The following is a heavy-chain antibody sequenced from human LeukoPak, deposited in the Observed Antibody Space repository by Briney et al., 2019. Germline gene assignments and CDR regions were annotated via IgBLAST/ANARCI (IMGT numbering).Heavy chain of an antibody. D-gene: IGHD3-22*01. CDR3: ARADDGTGYPQLPFDY. CDR1: SFTLSNHA. J-gene: IGHJ4*02. Sequence: GGSLRLSCAASSFTLSNHAMSWVRQAPGKGLEWVTAMSGSGGGGIIYYADSVKGRFTVSRDNSKNTLFLQMSSLRAEDTALYYCARADDGTGYPQLPFDYWGQGTLVTVSS. V-gene: IGHV3-23*01. CDR2: MSGSGGGGII.